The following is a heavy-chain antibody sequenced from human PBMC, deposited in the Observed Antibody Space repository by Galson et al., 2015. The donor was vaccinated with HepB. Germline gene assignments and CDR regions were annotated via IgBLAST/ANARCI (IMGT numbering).Heavy chain of an antibody. Sequence: SVKVSCKASGYTFTSYGISWVRQAPGQGLEWMGWISAYNGNTNYAQKLQGRVTMTTDTSTSTAYMELRSLRSDDTAVYYCARDWGSARVYCGGDCHNYWGQGTLVTVSS. D-gene: IGHD2-21*02. CDR2: ISAYNGNT. J-gene: IGHJ4*02. CDR1: GYTFTSYG. CDR3: ARDWGSARVYCGGDCHNY. V-gene: IGHV1-18*04.